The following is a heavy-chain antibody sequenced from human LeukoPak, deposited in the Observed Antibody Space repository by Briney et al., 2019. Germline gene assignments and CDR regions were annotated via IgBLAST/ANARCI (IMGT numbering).Heavy chain of an antibody. D-gene: IGHD1-26*01. CDR3: ARINSGRHLGDAFDI. J-gene: IGHJ3*02. Sequence: LGGSLRLSCVASQFTFSSYAMSWVRQAPGKGLEWVSTISDRGDNTHHADSVKGRFTISRDNAKNSLFLQMNNLRAEDTAVYYCARINSGRHLGDAFDIWGQGTTVTVSS. CDR2: ISDRGDNT. V-gene: IGHV3-23*01. CDR1: QFTFSSYA.